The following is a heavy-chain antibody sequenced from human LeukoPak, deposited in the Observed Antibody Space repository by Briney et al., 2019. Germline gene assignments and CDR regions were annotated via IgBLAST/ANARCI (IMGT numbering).Heavy chain of an antibody. CDR2: ISERGNLT. J-gene: IGHJ6*03. CDR1: GFLFDKYD. Sequence: GGPLRLSCAPSGFLFDKYDMTWAPQPPEKGREWVAGISERGNLTYYAGSVKGRFTVSRDNSKNVLYLQMSSLRAEDSALYYCAKHMNTIFGVVHEVLQPDCMDVWGKGTTVTVSS. D-gene: IGHD3-3*01. V-gene: IGHV3-23*01. CDR3: AKHMNTIFGVVHEVLQPDCMDV.